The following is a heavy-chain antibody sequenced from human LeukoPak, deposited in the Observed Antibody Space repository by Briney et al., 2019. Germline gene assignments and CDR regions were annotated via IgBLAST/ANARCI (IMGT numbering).Heavy chain of an antibody. CDR3: SQYSGAPS. CDR2: IRSNANSYAT. V-gene: IGHV3-73*01. Sequence: GGSLKLSCAASGFTFSGSAMHWVRRASGKGLEWVGRIRSNANSYATAYAASVKGRFTISRDDSKNTAYLQMNSLKTEDTAVYYCSQYSGAPSWGQGTLVTVSS. D-gene: IGHD5-12*01. J-gene: IGHJ5*02. CDR1: GFTFSGSA.